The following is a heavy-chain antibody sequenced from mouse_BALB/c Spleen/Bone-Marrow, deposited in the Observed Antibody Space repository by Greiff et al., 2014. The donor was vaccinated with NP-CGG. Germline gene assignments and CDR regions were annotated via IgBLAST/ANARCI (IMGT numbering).Heavy chain of an antibody. CDR2: INPYNGDT. V-gene: IGHV1-20*02. Sequence: EVQLQQSGPELVKPGASVKISCKASGYSFTGYFMNWVMQSHGKSLEWIGRINPYNGDTFYKQKFKGKATLTVDKSSSTDHMELRSLASEDSAVYHCGRGLDGYYSFDYWGQGTTLTVSS. J-gene: IGHJ2*01. D-gene: IGHD2-3*01. CDR3: GRGLDGYYSFDY. CDR1: GYSFTGYF.